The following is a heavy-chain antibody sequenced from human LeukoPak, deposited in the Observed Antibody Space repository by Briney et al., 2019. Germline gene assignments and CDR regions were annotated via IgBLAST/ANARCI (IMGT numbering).Heavy chain of an antibody. V-gene: IGHV1-2*02. J-gene: IGHJ6*03. Sequence: ASVKVSCKASGYTFTGHYMHWVRQAPGQGLEWMGWINPNSGGTNYAQKFHGRVTMTRDTSISTAYMELSRLRSDDTAVYYCARVGAVSGYSGSWADYYYYMDVWGKGTTVTVSS. CDR3: ARVGAVSGYSGSWADYYYYMDV. CDR2: INPNSGGT. D-gene: IGHD5-12*01. CDR1: GYTFTGHY.